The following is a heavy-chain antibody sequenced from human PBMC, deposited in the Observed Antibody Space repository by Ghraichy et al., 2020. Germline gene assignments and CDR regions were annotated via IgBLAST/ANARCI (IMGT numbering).Heavy chain of an antibody. V-gene: IGHV4-30-4*01. J-gene: IGHJ5*02. Sequence: SETLSLTCTVSGGSITSVDYYWSWIRQPPGKGLEWIGYIYHSGITYYNLSLKSRVTMSIETSKSQFSLKMSSVTAADTAVYYCARGLNYGHCWFDPWGPGTLVTVSS. CDR2: IYHSGIT. CDR3: ARGLNYGHCWFDP. CDR1: GGSITSVDYY. D-gene: IGHD3-16*01.